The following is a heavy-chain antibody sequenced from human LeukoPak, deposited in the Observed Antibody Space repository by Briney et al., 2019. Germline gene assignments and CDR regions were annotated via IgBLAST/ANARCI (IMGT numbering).Heavy chain of an antibody. CDR1: GYTFTGYY. J-gene: IGHJ3*02. Sequence: ASVKVSCKASGYTFTGYYMHWVRQAPGQGLEWMGWINPNSGGTNYAQKFQGRVTMTRDTSTSTVYMELSSLRSEDTAVYYCARGGNGDAFDIWGQGTMVTVSS. V-gene: IGHV1-2*02. CDR2: INPNSGGT. D-gene: IGHD2-8*01. CDR3: ARGGNGDAFDI.